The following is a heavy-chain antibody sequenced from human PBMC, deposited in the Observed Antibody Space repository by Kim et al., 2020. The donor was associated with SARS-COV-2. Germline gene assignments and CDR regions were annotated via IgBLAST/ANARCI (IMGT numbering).Heavy chain of an antibody. CDR3: TTDLTGSRRFLEWLLSDVDY. CDR1: GFTFSNAW. CDR2: IKSKTDGGTT. D-gene: IGHD3-3*01. Sequence: GGSLRLSCAASGFTFSNAWMSWVRQAPGKGLEWVGRIKSKTDGGTTDYAAPVKGRFTIARADSKNTLYLQMNSLKTEDTAVYYCTTDLTGSRRFLEWLLSDVDYWGQGTLVTVSS. J-gene: IGHJ4*02. V-gene: IGHV3-15*01.